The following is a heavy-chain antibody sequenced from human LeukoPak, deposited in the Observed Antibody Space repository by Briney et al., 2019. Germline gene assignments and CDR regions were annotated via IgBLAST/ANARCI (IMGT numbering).Heavy chain of an antibody. V-gene: IGHV4-4*02. CDR1: GGSISSSNW. Sequence: SGTLSLTCAVSGGSISSSNWWSWVRQPPWKGLEWIGEIYHSGSTNYNPSLKSRVTMSVDKSKNQFSLKLSSVTAADTAVYYCARDHIVGASQIDYWGQGTLVTVSS. CDR2: IYHSGST. D-gene: IGHD1-26*01. J-gene: IGHJ4*02. CDR3: ARDHIVGASQIDY.